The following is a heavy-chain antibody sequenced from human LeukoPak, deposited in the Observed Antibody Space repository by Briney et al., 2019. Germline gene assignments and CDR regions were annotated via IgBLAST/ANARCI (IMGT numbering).Heavy chain of an antibody. CDR3: ARETRIAAAGTPDY. CDR1: GYTLTSYG. Sequence: ASVKVSCKASGYTLTSYGISWVRQAPGQGLEWMGWISAYNGNTNYAQKLQGRGTMTTDTSTSTAYMELRSLRSDDTAVYYCARETRIAAAGTPDYWGQGTLVTVSS. D-gene: IGHD6-13*01. J-gene: IGHJ4*02. CDR2: ISAYNGNT. V-gene: IGHV1-18*01.